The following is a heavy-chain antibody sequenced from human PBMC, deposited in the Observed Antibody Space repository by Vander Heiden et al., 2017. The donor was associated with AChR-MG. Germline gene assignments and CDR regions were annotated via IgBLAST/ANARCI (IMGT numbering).Heavy chain of an antibody. CDR2: INHSGST. Sequence: VQPQQWGAGLLKPLETLSLTRALYGGSFSGYYWSWIRQPPGKGLEWIGEINHSGSTNYNPSLKSRVTISVDTSKNQFSLKLSSVTAADTAVYYCARHCSGGSCYFDYWGQGTLVTVSS. CDR1: GGSFSGYY. CDR3: ARHCSGGSCYFDY. V-gene: IGHV4-34*01. D-gene: IGHD2-15*01. J-gene: IGHJ4*02.